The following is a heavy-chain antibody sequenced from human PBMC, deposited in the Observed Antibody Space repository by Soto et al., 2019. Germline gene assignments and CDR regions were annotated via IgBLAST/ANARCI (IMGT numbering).Heavy chain of an antibody. D-gene: IGHD6-13*01. CDR2: ISAYNGNT. Sequence: ASVTVSCTASGYTFTSYGISWVRPAPGQGLEWMGWISAYNGNTNYAQKLQGRVTMTTDTSTSTAYMELRSLRSDDTAVYYCARSPAAGTGSRVFDYWGQGTLVTVSS. J-gene: IGHJ4*02. CDR1: GYTFTSYG. CDR3: ARSPAAGTGSRVFDY. V-gene: IGHV1-18*01.